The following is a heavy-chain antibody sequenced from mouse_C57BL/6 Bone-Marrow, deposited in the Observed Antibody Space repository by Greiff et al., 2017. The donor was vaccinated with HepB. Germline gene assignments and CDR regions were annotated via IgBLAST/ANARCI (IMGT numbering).Heavy chain of an antibody. CDR2: ISNGGGST. Sequence: DVKLVESGGGLVQPGGSLKLSCAASGFTFSDYYMYWVRQTPEKRLEWVAYISNGGGSTYYPDTVKGRFTISRDNAKNTLYLQMSRLKSEDTAMYYCARQGGNYDWYFDVWGTGTTVTVSS. CDR1: GFTFSDYY. CDR3: ARQGGNYDWYFDV. V-gene: IGHV5-12*01. D-gene: IGHD2-1*01. J-gene: IGHJ1*03.